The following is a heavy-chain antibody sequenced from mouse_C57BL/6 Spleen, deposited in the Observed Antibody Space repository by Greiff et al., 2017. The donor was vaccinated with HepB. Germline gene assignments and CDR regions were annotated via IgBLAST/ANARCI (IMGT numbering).Heavy chain of an antibody. Sequence: EVQLQESGGGLVQPGGSLSLSCAASGFTFTDYYMSWVRQPPGKALEWLGFIRNKANGYTTEYSASVKGRFTISRDNSQSILYLQMNALRAEDSATYYCARYRPAMDYWGQGTSVTVSS. J-gene: IGHJ4*01. V-gene: IGHV7-3*01. CDR2: IRNKANGYTT. CDR3: ARYRPAMDY. CDR1: GFTFTDYY.